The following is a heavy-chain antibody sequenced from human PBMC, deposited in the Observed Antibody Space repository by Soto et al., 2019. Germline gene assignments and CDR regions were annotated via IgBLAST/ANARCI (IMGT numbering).Heavy chain of an antibody. J-gene: IGHJ6*02. CDR3: ARVLLWFGELLYSDGMDV. CDR2: IYYSGST. V-gene: IGHV4-30-4*01. CDR1: GVSISSGDYY. D-gene: IGHD3-10*01. Sequence: PSETLSLTCTVSGVSISSGDYYLRWIRPPPGKGLEWIGYIYYSGSTYYNPSLKSRVTISVDTSKNQFSLKLSSVTAADTAVYYCARVLLWFGELLYSDGMDVWGQGTTVTVSS.